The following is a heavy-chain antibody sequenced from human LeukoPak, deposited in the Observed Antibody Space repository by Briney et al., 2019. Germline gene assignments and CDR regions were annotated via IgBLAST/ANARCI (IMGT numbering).Heavy chain of an antibody. CDR1: GYTFTSYG. CDR2: ISGYNGNT. J-gene: IGHJ4*02. CDR3: ARDDNYGSGQPDD. Sequence: GASAKVSCKASGYTFTSYGITWVRQAPGQGLEWMGWISGYNGNTNYAQKFQGRVTMTTDTSTSTVYMELRSLRSDDTAVYYCARDDNYGSGQPDDWGQGTLVTVSS. D-gene: IGHD3-10*01. V-gene: IGHV1-18*01.